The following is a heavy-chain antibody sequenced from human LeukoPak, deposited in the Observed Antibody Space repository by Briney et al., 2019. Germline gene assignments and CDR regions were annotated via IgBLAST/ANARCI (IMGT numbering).Heavy chain of an antibody. J-gene: IGHJ4*02. D-gene: IGHD2-2*01. Sequence: MAGGSLRLSCAASGFTFSSYNMNWVRQAPGEGLEWVSSISSSSSYIYYAASVKGRFTISRDNSKNTLYLQMNSLRAEDTAVYYCANALGSTVVPAYDYWGQGTLVTVSS. CDR2: ISSSSSYI. CDR3: ANALGSTVVPAYDY. CDR1: GFTFSSYN. V-gene: IGHV3-21*04.